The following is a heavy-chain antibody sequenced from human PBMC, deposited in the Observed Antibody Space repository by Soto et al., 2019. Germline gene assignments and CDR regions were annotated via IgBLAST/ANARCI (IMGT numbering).Heavy chain of an antibody. V-gene: IGHV3-30*18. CDR1: GFTFSSYG. Sequence: SLRLSCAASGFTFSSYGMHWVRQAPGKGLEWVAVISYDGSNKYYADSVKGRFTISRDNSKNTLYLQMNSLRAEDTAVYYCAKECTAIVPPNPYYYGMDVWGQGTTVTVSS. CDR2: ISYDGSNK. CDR3: AKECTAIVPPNPYYYGMDV. J-gene: IGHJ6*02. D-gene: IGHD5-18*01.